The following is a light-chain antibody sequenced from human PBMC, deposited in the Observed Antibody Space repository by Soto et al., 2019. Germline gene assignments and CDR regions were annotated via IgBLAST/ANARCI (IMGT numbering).Light chain of an antibody. J-gene: IGLJ2*01. CDR1: RSDVGLYNY. CDR3: SSYTSDTTHVV. Sequence: QSVLTQPASVCGSPGQSITISCTGSRSDVGLYNYVSWYQQHPGKAPKLMIYDVNDRPSGVSDRFSGSKSGNTASLTISGLQADDEADYFCSSYTSDTTHVVFGGGTKLTVL. CDR2: DVN. V-gene: IGLV2-14*03.